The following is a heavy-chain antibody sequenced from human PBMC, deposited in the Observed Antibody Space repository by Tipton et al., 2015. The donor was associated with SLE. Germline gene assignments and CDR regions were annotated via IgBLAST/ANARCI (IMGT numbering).Heavy chain of an antibody. CDR2: ITGSGGNT. CDR1: GFTFSSYA. Sequence: SLRLSCAVSGFTFSSYAMSWVRQAPGKGLEWVSGITGSGGNTHYADSVKGRFTISRDNFKNTLYLQMNSLRAEDTAVYYCAKEGGVGEIYYYYYGMDVWGQGTTVTVSS. D-gene: IGHD3-16*01. V-gene: IGHV3-23*01. J-gene: IGHJ6*02. CDR3: AKEGGVGEIYYYYYGMDV.